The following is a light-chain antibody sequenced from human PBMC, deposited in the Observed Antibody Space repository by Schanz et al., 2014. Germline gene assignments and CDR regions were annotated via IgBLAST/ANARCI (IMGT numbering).Light chain of an antibody. CDR2: DVT. V-gene: IGLV2-8*01. Sequence: QSALTQPPSASGSPGQSVTISCTGTSSDIGRYNYVSWYQHHPGKAPKLLIYDVTKRPSGVPDRFSGSKSGTSASLAISGLQSEDEAHYYCAAWDVSLNGLVFGGGTKLTVL. CDR1: SSDIGRYNY. J-gene: IGLJ3*02. CDR3: AAWDVSLNGLV.